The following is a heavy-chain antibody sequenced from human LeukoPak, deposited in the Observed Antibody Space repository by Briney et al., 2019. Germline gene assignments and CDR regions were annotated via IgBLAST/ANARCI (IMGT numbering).Heavy chain of an antibody. CDR3: ARDRLYYDFWFDP. V-gene: IGHV4-59*01. CDR1: GGSISSYY. D-gene: IGHD3-3*01. CDR2: IYYSGST. J-gene: IGHJ5*02. Sequence: SETLSLTCTVSGGSISSYYWSWIRQPPGKGLEWIGYIYYSGSTNYNPSLKSRVTISVDTSKNQFSLKLSSVTAADTAVYYCARDRLYYDFWFDPWGQGTLVTVSS.